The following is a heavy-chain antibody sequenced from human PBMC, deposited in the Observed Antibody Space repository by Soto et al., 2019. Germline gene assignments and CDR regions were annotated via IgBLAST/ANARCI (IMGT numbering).Heavy chain of an antibody. CDR2: IYYSGST. CDR3: ARGTSTVTTSWFDP. Sequence: SETLSLTCTVSGGSISSSSYYWGWIRQPPGKGLEWIGSIYYSGSTYYNPSLKSRVTISVDTSKNQFSLKLNSVTAADTAVYYCARGTSTVTTSWFDPWGQGTLVTVSS. V-gene: IGHV4-39*07. J-gene: IGHJ5*02. CDR1: GGSISSSSYY. D-gene: IGHD4-17*01.